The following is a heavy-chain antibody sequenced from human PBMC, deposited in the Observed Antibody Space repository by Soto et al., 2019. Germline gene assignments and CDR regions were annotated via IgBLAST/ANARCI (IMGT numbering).Heavy chain of an antibody. CDR2: IYYSGST. V-gene: IGHV4-31*03. D-gene: IGHD4-17*01. Sequence: SETLSLTCTVSGGSISSGGYYWSWIRQHPGKGLEWIGCIYYSGSTYYNPSLKSRVTISVDTSKNQFSLKLSSVTAADTAVYYCARSVTTRDGWFDPWGQGTLVTVSS. J-gene: IGHJ5*02. CDR1: GGSISSGGYY. CDR3: ARSVTTRDGWFDP.